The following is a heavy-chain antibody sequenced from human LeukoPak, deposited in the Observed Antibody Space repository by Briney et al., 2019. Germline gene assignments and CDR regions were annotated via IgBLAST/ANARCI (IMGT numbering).Heavy chain of an antibody. CDR2: MNPNSGNT. V-gene: IGHV1-8*01. J-gene: IGHJ4*02. D-gene: IGHD1-26*01. CDR3: ARDRRVGGIMGYFDY. CDR1: GYTFTSCD. Sequence: ASVKVSCKASGYTFTSCDINWVRQATGQGLEWMGWMNPNSGNTGYAQKLQARVTMTTDTSTSTAHMELRSLRSDDTAVYYCARDRRVGGIMGYFDYWGQGALVTVSS.